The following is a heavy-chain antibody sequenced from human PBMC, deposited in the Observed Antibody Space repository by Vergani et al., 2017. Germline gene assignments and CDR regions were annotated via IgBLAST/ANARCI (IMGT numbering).Heavy chain of an antibody. CDR1: GFTFSSYA. V-gene: IGHV3-72*01. D-gene: IGHD3-3*01. CDR2: TRNKANSYTT. J-gene: IGHJ6*03. Sequence: EVQLLESGGGLVQPGGSLRLSCAASGFTFSSYAMSWVRQAPGKGLEWVGRTRNKANSYTTEYAASVKGRFTISRDDSKNSLYLQMNSLKTEDTAVYYCARGVETYYDFWSGYFATPYYYYYMDVWGKGTTVTVSS. CDR3: ARGVETYYDFWSGYFATPYYYYYMDV.